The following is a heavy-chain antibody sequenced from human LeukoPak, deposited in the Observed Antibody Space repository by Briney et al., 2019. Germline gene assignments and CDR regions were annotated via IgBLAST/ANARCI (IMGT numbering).Heavy chain of an antibody. Sequence: SETLSLTCTVSGGSISSSSYYWDWIRQPPGKGLDWIGSIYYSGSTYYNPSLKRRVTISVDTSKNQFSLKLTSVTAADTAVYYCARHGSGYRGYDFDYWGQGTLVTVSS. V-gene: IGHV4-39*01. CDR3: ARHGSGYRGYDFDY. D-gene: IGHD5-12*01. J-gene: IGHJ4*02. CDR1: GGSISSSSYY. CDR2: IYYSGST.